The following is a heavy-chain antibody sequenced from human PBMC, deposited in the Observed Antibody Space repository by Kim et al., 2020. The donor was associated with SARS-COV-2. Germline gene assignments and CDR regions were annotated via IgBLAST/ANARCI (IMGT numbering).Heavy chain of an antibody. CDR1: GGSFSGYY. Sequence: SETLSLTCAVYGGSFSGYYWSWIRQPPGKGLEWIGEINHSGSTNYNPSLKSRVTISVDTSKNQFSLKLSSVTAADTAVYYCARGGGGWYVSSYFDYWGQG. J-gene: IGHJ4*02. CDR3: ARGGGGWYVSSYFDY. CDR2: INHSGST. D-gene: IGHD6-19*01. V-gene: IGHV4-34*01.